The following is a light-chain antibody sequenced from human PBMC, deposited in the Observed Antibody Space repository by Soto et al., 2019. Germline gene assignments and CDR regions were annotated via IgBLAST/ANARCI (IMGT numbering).Light chain of an antibody. CDR1: QSILYSSNNQNY. V-gene: IGKV4-1*01. CDR2: WAS. J-gene: IGKJ2*01. Sequence: DIVMTQSPDSLSVSLGETATITCKSSQSILYSSNNQNYLAWYQQRPGHPPKLLIYWASTRESGVPDRFSGGGSGSDFALTISSLQAADVAVYYCQQYYETPYTFGQGTKLQIK. CDR3: QQYYETPYT.